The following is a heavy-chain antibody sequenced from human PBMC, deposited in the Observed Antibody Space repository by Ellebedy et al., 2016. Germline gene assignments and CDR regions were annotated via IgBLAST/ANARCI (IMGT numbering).Heavy chain of an antibody. CDR2: IYHSGST. Sequence: SETLSLXXTVSGYSISSGYYWGWIRQPPGKGLEWIGSIYHSGSTYYNPSLKSRVTISVDTSKNQFSLKLSSVTAADTAVYYCARGRYSSGWYPFDYWGQGTLVTVSS. D-gene: IGHD6-19*01. CDR1: GYSISSGYY. CDR3: ARGRYSSGWYPFDY. V-gene: IGHV4-38-2*02. J-gene: IGHJ4*02.